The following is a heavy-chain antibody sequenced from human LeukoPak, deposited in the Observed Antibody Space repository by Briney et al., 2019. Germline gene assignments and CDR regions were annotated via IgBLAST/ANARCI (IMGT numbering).Heavy chain of an antibody. CDR1: GYTFTNYA. CDR2: INAGDGKT. Sequence: ASVKVSCKASGYTFTNYAMQWVRQAPGQRLEWMGWINAGDGKTRYSQKFRGRVTITRDTSASTAYMELSSLRSEDTAVHYCARGGDDFDYWGQGTLVTVSS. J-gene: IGHJ4*02. V-gene: IGHV1-3*01. D-gene: IGHD4-17*01. CDR3: ARGGDDFDY.